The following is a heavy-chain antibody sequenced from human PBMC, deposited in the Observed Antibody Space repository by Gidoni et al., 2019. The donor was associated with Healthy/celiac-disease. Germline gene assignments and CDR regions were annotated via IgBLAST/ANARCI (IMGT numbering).Heavy chain of an antibody. CDR2: ISSSSSTI. V-gene: IGHV3-48*04. J-gene: IGHJ6*02. CDR3: ARGDLVAARPFPIYYYYGMDV. CDR1: GFTFSSYS. D-gene: IGHD6-6*01. Sequence: VQLVESGGGLVQHGGSLRLSCPASGFTFSSYSMNWVRQAPGKGLEWVSYISSSSSTIYDAGSVKGRFTISRDNAKNSLYLQMNRLRAEDTAVYYCARGDLVAARPFPIYYYYGMDVWGQGTTVTVSS.